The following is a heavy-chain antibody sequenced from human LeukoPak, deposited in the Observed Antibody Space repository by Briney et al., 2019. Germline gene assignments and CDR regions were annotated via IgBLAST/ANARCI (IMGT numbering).Heavy chain of an antibody. CDR3: AIWTSGNY. CDR2: MDPSGSQK. V-gene: IGHV3-7*01. Sequence: VGSLRLTCAAPGFTFNRSWMNWVRQAPGMGLEWVANMDPSGSQKRYVDSVKGRFTISKDNPGTSLYLEMYSLRAEDTAIYYCAIWTSGNYWGQGTPVTVSS. CDR1: GFTFNRSW. J-gene: IGHJ4*02. D-gene: IGHD1-1*01.